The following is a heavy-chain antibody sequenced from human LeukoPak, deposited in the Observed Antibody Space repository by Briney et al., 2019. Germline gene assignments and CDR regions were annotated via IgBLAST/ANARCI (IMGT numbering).Heavy chain of an antibody. CDR2: IRYDGSNE. D-gene: IGHD3-22*01. Sequence: PGGSLRLSCAASGFTFNTYGMHWVRQAPGKGLEWVTFIRYDGSNECYADSVKGRFTISRDNSKNTLYLQMNSLRPEDTAVYYCAKRSYYYDSSGYYPFDYWGQGTLVTVSS. V-gene: IGHV3-30*02. CDR1: GFTFNTYG. CDR3: AKRSYYYDSSGYYPFDY. J-gene: IGHJ4*02.